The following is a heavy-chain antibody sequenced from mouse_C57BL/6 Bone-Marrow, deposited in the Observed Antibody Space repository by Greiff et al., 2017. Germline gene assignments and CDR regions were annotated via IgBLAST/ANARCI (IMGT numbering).Heavy chain of an antibody. D-gene: IGHD1-1*01. CDR3: ARSPYYGSSPRYWYFDV. CDR2: ISYSGST. CDR1: GYSITSDY. Sequence: EVKLVESGPGLAKPSQTLSLTCSVTGYSITSDYWNWIRKFPGNKLEYMGYISYSGSTYYNPSLKSRISITRDTSKNQYYLQLNSVTTEDTATYYCARSPYYGSSPRYWYFDVWGTGTTVTVSS. J-gene: IGHJ1*03. V-gene: IGHV3-8*01.